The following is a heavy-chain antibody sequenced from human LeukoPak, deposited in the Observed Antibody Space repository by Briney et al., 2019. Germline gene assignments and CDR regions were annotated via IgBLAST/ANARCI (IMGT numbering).Heavy chain of an antibody. V-gene: IGHV3-23*01. CDR3: AKDNRGVTATAFDY. CDR1: GFTFSSYA. Sequence: SGGSLRLSCAASGFTFSSYAMSWVRQAPGKGLEWVSAISGSGGSTYYADFVKGRFTISRDNSKNTLYLQMNSLRAEDTAVYYCAKDNRGVTATAFDYWGQGTLVTVSS. D-gene: IGHD2-21*02. CDR2: ISGSGGST. J-gene: IGHJ4*02.